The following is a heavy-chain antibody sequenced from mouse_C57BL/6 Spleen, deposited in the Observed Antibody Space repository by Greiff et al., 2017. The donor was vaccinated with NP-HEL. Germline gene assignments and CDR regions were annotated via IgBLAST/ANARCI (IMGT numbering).Heavy chain of an antibody. CDR1: GFTFSSYA. D-gene: IGHD2-12*01. Sequence: EVQGVESGGGLVKPGGSLKLSCAASGFTFSSYAMSWVRQTPEKRLEWVATISDGGSYTYYPDNVKGRFTISRDNAKNNLYLQMSHLKSEDTAMYYCARVREGTGYFDYWGQGTTLTVSS. CDR2: ISDGGSYT. J-gene: IGHJ2*01. V-gene: IGHV5-4*01. CDR3: ARVREGTGYFDY.